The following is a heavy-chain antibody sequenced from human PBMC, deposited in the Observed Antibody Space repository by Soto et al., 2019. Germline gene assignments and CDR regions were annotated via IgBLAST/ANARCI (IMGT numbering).Heavy chain of an antibody. CDR2: ISYDGSNK. CDR3: ARVSHGSGSYYNPDSHPGKYYYYYYGMDV. V-gene: IGHV3-30-3*01. J-gene: IGHJ6*02. D-gene: IGHD3-10*01. CDR1: GFTFSSYA. Sequence: PGGSLRLSCAASGFTFSSYAMHWVRQAPGKGLEWVAVISYDGSNKYYADSVKGRFTISRDNSKNTLYLQMNSLRAEDTAVYYCARVSHGSGSYYNPDSHPGKYYYYYYGMDVWGQGTTVTVSS.